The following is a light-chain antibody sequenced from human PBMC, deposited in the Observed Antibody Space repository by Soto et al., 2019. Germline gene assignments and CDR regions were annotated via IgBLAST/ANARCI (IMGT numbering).Light chain of an antibody. CDR2: GAS. CDR3: QQYHNWPPLT. V-gene: IGKV3-15*01. Sequence: EIVMTQSPATLSVSPGERATLSCRASQSVSSNLAWYQHKPGQAPRLLIYGASTRVTGIPARFSGSGSGTEFTLTISSLRSEDFAVYYCQQYHNWPPLTFGGGTKVEIK. CDR1: QSVSSN. J-gene: IGKJ4*01.